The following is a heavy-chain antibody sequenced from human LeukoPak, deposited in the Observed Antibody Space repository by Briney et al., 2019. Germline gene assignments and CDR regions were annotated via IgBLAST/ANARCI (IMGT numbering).Heavy chain of an antibody. CDR1: GGSISSYY. V-gene: IGHV4-59*12. D-gene: IGHD1-26*01. Sequence: SETLSLTCTVSGGSISSYYWSWIRQPPGKGLEWIGYIYYSGSTNYNPSLKSRVTISVDTSKNQFSLKLSSVTAADTAVYYCARDLSYSGSPLGDAFDIWGQGTMVTVSS. CDR3: ARDLSYSGSPLGDAFDI. CDR2: IYYSGST. J-gene: IGHJ3*02.